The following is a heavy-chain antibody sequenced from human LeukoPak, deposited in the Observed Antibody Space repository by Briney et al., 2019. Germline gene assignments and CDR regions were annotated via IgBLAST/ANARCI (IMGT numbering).Heavy chain of an antibody. J-gene: IGHJ4*02. Sequence: GRCLRLSCATSGFTFNSYGFYWVRPAPGKGLEWVALVWYDGSKKYYADSVKGRFTISRDKSKNTLYLQMNSLTADDTAVYYCARDVGNYDSGTSYFDYWGQGTLVTVSS. CDR3: ARDVGNYDSGTSYFDY. D-gene: IGHD3-10*01. CDR2: VWYDGSKK. V-gene: IGHV3-33*07. CDR1: GFTFNSYG.